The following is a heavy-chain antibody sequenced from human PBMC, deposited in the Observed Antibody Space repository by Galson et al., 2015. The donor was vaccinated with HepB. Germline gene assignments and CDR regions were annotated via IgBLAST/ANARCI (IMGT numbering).Heavy chain of an antibody. CDR1: GXTFSRYT. J-gene: IGHJ2*01. CDR2: ISSNSDTI. CDR3: ARVPFGLGSIFGNWYFDP. Sequence: RLSXAASGXTFSRYTXNWVRXAPGKGLEXXXYISSNSDTINDADNFKGRFIISRDNAQNSLYLQMKSRRDEDXAVYYCARVPFGLGSIFGNWYFDPGGRXTLVXXSS. V-gene: IGHV3-48*02. D-gene: IGHD3-10*01.